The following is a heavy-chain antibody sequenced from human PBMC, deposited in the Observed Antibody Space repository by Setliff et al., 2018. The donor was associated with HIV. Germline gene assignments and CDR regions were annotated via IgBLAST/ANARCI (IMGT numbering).Heavy chain of an antibody. D-gene: IGHD2-15*01. J-gene: IGHJ3*01. Sequence: SETLSLTCTVSGGSISSNSYYWSWIRQPAGKGLEWIGHIYTSGSTNYNPSLKSRVTISVDTSKNQFSLKLSSVTAADTAVYYCAREFVVVAAKVHDAFDVWGQGTMVTVSS. CDR1: GGSISSNSYY. CDR2: IYTSGST. CDR3: AREFVVVAAKVHDAFDV. V-gene: IGHV4-61*09.